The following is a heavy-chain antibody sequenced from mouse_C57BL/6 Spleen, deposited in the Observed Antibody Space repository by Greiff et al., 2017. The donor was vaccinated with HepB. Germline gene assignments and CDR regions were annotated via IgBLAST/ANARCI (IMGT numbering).Heavy chain of an antibody. J-gene: IGHJ2*01. D-gene: IGHD2-12*01. V-gene: IGHV5-6*01. Sequence: EVKLMESGGDLVKPGGSLKLSCAASGFTFSSYGMSWVRQTPDKRLEWVATISSGGSYTYYPDSVKGRFTISRDNAKNTLYLQMSSLKSEDTAMYYCARLLYPFDYWGQGTTLTVSS. CDR1: GFTFSSYG. CDR3: ARLLYPFDY. CDR2: ISSGGSYT.